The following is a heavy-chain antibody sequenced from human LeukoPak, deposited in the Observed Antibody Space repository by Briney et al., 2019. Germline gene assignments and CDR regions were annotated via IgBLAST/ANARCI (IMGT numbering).Heavy chain of an antibody. CDR3: VRLHCSRTNCCPPV. V-gene: IGHV5-51*01. CDR1: GYSFTSYW. D-gene: IGHD2-2*01. J-gene: IGHJ4*02. Sequence: GESLQISCQGFGYSFTSYWIGWVRQMPGKGLEWMGIIYPGDSDIRYSPSFQGQVTISADKLISTSYLQWSSLKASDTAMYYCVRLHCSRTNCCPPVWGQGTLVTVSP. CDR2: IYPGDSDI.